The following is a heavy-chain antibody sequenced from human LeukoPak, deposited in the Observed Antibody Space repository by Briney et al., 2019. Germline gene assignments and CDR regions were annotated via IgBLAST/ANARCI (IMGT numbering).Heavy chain of an antibody. CDR2: INPGGSSI. D-gene: IGHD1-14*01. CDR1: GFTFSSYW. J-gene: IGHJ4*02. V-gene: IGHV3-74*01. CDR3: ARSNQADDY. Sequence: LPGRSLRLSCAASGFTFSSYWMHWVRQVPGKGLVWVARINPGGSSITYADSVKGRFTISRDNAKNTLYLRMDSLRAEDTGVYYCARSNQADDYWGQGTLVTVSS.